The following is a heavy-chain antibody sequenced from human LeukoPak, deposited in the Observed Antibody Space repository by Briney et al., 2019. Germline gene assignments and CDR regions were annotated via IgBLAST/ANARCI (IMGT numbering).Heavy chain of an antibody. V-gene: IGHV3-30*18. J-gene: IGHJ1*01. CDR2: ISYDGSNK. CDR1: GFTFSSYG. Sequence: QPGRSLRLSCAASGFTFSSYGMHWVRQAPGKGLEWVAVISYDGSNKYYADSVKGRFTISRDNSKNTLYLQMNSLRAEDTAVYYCAKDPCGGDCLPRGYFQHWGQGTLVTVSS. D-gene: IGHD2-21*02. CDR3: AKDPCGGDCLPRGYFQH.